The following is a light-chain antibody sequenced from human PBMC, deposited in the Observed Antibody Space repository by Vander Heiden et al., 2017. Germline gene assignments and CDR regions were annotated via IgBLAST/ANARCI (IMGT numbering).Light chain of an antibody. CDR2: AAP. J-gene: IGKJ4*01. CDR3: HVSESDRHT. CDR1: QSISSY. Sequence: DIQMTQSPSSLSASVGDRVTITCRASQSISSYLNWYQQKPGKAPKLLIYAAPSLQSAVPSRHTGRPSRSDFTLTMSSLHLEDITTYYCHVSESDRHTFGAGTKVEIK. V-gene: IGKV1-39*01.